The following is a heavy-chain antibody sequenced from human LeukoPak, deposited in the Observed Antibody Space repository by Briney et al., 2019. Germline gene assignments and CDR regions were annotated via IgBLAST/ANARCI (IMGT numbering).Heavy chain of an antibody. J-gene: IGHJ6*02. Sequence: GGSLRLSCAASGFTFSTYDMNWVRQAPGKGLEWVSYISRSSSHIYYAGSMKGRLTISRDNAKSSLYLQMDSLRDEDTAIYYCARDRAALARMGGMDVWGQGTTVTVFS. CDR2: ISRSSSHI. CDR3: ARDRAALARMGGMDV. D-gene: IGHD5-12*01. V-gene: IGHV3-21*01. CDR1: GFTFSTYD.